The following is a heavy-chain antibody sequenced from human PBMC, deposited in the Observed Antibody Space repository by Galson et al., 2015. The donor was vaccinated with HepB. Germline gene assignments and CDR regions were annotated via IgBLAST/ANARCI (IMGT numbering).Heavy chain of an antibody. V-gene: IGHV4-34*01. Sequence: ETLSLTCAVYGGSFSGYYWSWIRQPPGKGLEWIGEINHSGSTNYNPSLKSRVTISVDTSKNQFSLKLSSVTAADTAVYYCARAARNYDYVWGSYRFGPRSNFDYWGQGTLVTVSS. CDR1: GGSFSGYY. J-gene: IGHJ4*02. D-gene: IGHD3-16*02. CDR2: INHSGST. CDR3: ARAARNYDYVWGSYRFGPRSNFDY.